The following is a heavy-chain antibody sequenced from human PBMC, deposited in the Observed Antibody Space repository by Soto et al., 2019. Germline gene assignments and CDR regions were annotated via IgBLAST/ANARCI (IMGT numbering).Heavy chain of an antibody. V-gene: IGHV3-7*01. CDR3: ARDRAAAAYYYYYMDV. CDR1: GFTFSSYW. Sequence: EVQLVESGGGLVQPGGSLRLSCAASGFTFSSYWMSWVRQAPGKGREWVANIKQDGSEKYYVDSVKGRFTSARDNAKNSLYLQMNSLRAEDTAVYYCARDRAAAAYYYYYMDVWGKGTTVTVSS. D-gene: IGHD6-13*01. CDR2: IKQDGSEK. J-gene: IGHJ6*03.